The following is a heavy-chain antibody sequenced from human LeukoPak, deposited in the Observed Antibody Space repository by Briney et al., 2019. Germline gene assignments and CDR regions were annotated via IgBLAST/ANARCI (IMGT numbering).Heavy chain of an antibody. CDR2: ISSSSSYI. J-gene: IGHJ4*02. Sequence: GGSLRLSCAASGFTFSSYSMNWVRQAPGKGLEWVSSISSSSSYIYYADSVKGRFTISRDNAKNSLYLQMNSLRAEDTAVYYCARADYDILTREGYFDYWGQGTLVTVSS. V-gene: IGHV3-21*01. CDR3: ARADYDILTREGYFDY. D-gene: IGHD3-9*01. CDR1: GFTFSSYS.